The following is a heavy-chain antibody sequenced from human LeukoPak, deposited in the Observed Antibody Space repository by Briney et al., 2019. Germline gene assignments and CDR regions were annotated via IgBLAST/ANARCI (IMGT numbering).Heavy chain of an antibody. Sequence: GGSLRLSCAASGFTFSSYAMSWVRQAPGKGLEWVSAISGSGGSTYYADSVKGRFTISRDNSKNTLYLQMNSLRAEDTAVYYCARAGTTVVTWRVKGVGEYWGQGTLVTVSS. CDR2: ISGSGGST. CDR3: ARAGTTVVTWRVKGVGEY. V-gene: IGHV3-23*01. J-gene: IGHJ4*02. D-gene: IGHD4-23*01. CDR1: GFTFSSYA.